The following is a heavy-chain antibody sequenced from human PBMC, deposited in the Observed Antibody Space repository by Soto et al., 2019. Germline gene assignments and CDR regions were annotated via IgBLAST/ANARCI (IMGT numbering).Heavy chain of an antibody. Sequence: GGSLRLSCAASGFTFSNYWMSWVRQAPGKGLEWVANIKQDGSEKYYVDSVKGRFTISRDNAKNSLYLQMNSLRADDTAVYYCATEKFTVRGIIYYYGMDVWGQGTAVTVSS. D-gene: IGHD3-10*01. J-gene: IGHJ6*02. V-gene: IGHV3-7*03. CDR1: GFTFSNYW. CDR3: ATEKFTVRGIIYYYGMDV. CDR2: IKQDGSEK.